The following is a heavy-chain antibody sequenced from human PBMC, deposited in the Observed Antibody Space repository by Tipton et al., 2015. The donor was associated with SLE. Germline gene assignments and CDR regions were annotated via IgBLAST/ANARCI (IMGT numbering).Heavy chain of an antibody. CDR3: ASSIVVVPAEGY. D-gene: IGHD2-2*01. CDR2: IKQDGSEK. Sequence: SLRLSCAASGFTFSSYWMSWVRQAPGKGLEWVANIKQDGSEKYYVDSVKGRFTISRDNAKNSLYLQMNSLRAEDTAVYYCASSIVVVPAEGYWGQGTLVTVSS. CDR1: GFTFSSYW. J-gene: IGHJ4*02. V-gene: IGHV3-7*03.